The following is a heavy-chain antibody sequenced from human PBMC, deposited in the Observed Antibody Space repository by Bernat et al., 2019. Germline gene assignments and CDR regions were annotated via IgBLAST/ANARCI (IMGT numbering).Heavy chain of an antibody. CDR3: ARESITIFGVVIYDAFDI. CDR1: GGSFSGYY. J-gene: IGHJ3*02. D-gene: IGHD3-3*01. Sequence: QVQLQQWGAGLLKPSETLSLTCAVYGGSFSGYYWSWIRQPPGKGLEWIGEINHSGSTNYNPSLKSRVTISVDTSKNQFSLKLSSVTAADTAVYYCARESITIFGVVIYDAFDIWGQGTMVTVSS. V-gene: IGHV4-34*01. CDR2: INHSGST.